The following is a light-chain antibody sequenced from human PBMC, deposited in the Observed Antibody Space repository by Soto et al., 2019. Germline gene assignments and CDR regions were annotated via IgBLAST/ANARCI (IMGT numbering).Light chain of an antibody. CDR1: QSVSSS. V-gene: IGKV3-15*01. J-gene: IGKJ1*01. CDR3: QQYGSSGR. Sequence: EIVMTHSPATLSVSQGETATLSCRASQSVSSSLAWYQQKPGQAPGLLIYGASTRATGIPARFSGSGSGTDFTLTISRLEPEDFAVYYCQQYGSSGRFGQGAKVDIK. CDR2: GAS.